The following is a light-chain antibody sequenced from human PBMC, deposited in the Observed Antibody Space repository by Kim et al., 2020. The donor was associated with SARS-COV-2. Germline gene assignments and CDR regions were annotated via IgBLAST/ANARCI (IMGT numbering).Light chain of an antibody. Sequence: GQRVTISCSGSSSNIAGNSVNWYQQVPGSAPQVLIYATDQRPSGVPDRISGSKSGTSASLAISGLLSDDEGDYYCAAWDDSLKMHVFGPGTKVTVL. V-gene: IGLV1-44*01. CDR3: AAWDDSLKMHV. CDR1: SSNIAGNS. J-gene: IGLJ1*01. CDR2: ATD.